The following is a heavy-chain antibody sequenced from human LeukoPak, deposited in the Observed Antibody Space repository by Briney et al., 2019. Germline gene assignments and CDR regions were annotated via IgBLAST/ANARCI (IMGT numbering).Heavy chain of an antibody. V-gene: IGHV3-48*04. CDR3: ASGGYGSGTYMFF. Sequence: GGSLRLSCVISGFSFSCCSMNWVRQAPGKGLEWIAYLRSTDSTTYYADSVKGRFTISRDNAKNSLYLQMNGLRAEDTAVYYCASGGYGSGTYMFFWGQGTLVTVSS. D-gene: IGHD3-10*01. CDR1: GFSFSCCS. J-gene: IGHJ4*02. CDR2: LRSTDSTT.